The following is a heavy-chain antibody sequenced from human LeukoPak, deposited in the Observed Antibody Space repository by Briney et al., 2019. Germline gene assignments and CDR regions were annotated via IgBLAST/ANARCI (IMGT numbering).Heavy chain of an antibody. CDR2: IKRDGSEK. Sequence: GGSLRLSCAASGFTFSSYWMSWVRQAPGKGLEWVANIKRDGSEKYYVDSVKGRFTISRDNTKNSLYLQMNSLRAEDTAVYYCARGYSGYDYYYYYYYYMDVWGKGTTVTISS. D-gene: IGHD5-12*01. CDR3: ARGYSGYDYYYYYYYYMDV. J-gene: IGHJ6*03. CDR1: GFTFSSYW. V-gene: IGHV3-7*01.